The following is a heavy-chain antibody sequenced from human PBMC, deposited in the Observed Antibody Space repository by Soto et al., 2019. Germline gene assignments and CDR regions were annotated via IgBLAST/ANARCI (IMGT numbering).Heavy chain of an antibody. CDR3: ARDTGYTFGSLNY. V-gene: IGHV1-3*01. D-gene: IGHD5-18*01. J-gene: IGHJ4*02. Sequence: HVELVQSGADVKKPGASVTISCKASGYTLTNYALLWVRQAPGQRLEWMGWMNAGVGNTLYSQKFQGRITITRDTSASTAYMELNSLKSEDTAIYYCARDTGYTFGSLNYWGPGTLVTVSS. CDR1: GYTLTNYA. CDR2: MNAGVGNT.